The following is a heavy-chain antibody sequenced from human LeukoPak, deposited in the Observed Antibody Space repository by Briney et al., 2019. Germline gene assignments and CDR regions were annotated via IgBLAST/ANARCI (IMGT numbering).Heavy chain of an antibody. CDR2: ISFDGNNK. CDR3: ARDKSVYGDYTWFDP. D-gene: IGHD4-17*01. V-gene: IGHV3-30-3*01. Sequence: GRSLRLSCAASGFTFNNYAMHWVRQAPGKGLEWVAVISFDGNNKFYADSVKGRFTGSRDNSKNTLYLQMNSLRAEDTAVYYCARDKSVYGDYTWFDPWGRGTLVTVSS. CDR1: GFTFNNYA. J-gene: IGHJ5*02.